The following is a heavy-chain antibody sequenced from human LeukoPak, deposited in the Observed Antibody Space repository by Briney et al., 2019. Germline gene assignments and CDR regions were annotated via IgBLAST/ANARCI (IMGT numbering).Heavy chain of an antibody. CDR1: GASISIHY. CDR3: ASILAIFGLDTADCYMDV. Sequence: PSPTLSLTCAVSGASISIHYWSWIRQPPGKGLEWIGYTSGSISDNPSLQSRVAVSVDPTQNQVSLSLTSVTAADTAVYYWASILAIFGLDTADCYMDVWGKGTTVTVSS. J-gene: IGHJ6*03. V-gene: IGHV4-59*11. D-gene: IGHD3/OR15-3a*01. CDR2: TSGSI.